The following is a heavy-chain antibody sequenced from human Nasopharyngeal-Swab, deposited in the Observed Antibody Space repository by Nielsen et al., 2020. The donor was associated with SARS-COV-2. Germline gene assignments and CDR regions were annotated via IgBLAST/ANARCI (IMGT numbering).Heavy chain of an antibody. D-gene: IGHD3-22*01. J-gene: IGHJ4*02. CDR2: ISYDGSNK. CDR3: ARVDNYYDSSGNVDY. Sequence: WIRQPPGKGLEWMAVISYDGSNKYYADSVKGRFTISRDNSKNTLYLQMNSLRAEDTAVYYCARVDNYYDSSGNVDYWGQGTLVTVSS. V-gene: IGHV3-30-3*01.